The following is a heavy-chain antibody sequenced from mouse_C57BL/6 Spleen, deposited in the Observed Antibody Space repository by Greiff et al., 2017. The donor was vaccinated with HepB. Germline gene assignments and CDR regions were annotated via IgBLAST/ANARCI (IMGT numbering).Heavy chain of an antibody. CDR1: GYTFTSYW. CDR3: ARSRSHDYDGGHFDY. CDR2: IDPSDSYT. J-gene: IGHJ2*01. D-gene: IGHD2-4*01. Sequence: QVQLQQPGAELVMPGASVKLSCKASGYTFTSYWMHWVKQRPGQGLEWIGEIDPSDSYTNYNQKFKGKSTLTVDKSSSTAYMQLSSLTSEDSAVYYCARSRSHDYDGGHFDYWGQGTTLTVSS. V-gene: IGHV1-69*01.